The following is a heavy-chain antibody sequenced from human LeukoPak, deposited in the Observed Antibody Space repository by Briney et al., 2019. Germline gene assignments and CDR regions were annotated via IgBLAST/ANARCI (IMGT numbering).Heavy chain of an antibody. V-gene: IGHV4-61*01. D-gene: IGHD6-13*01. CDR2: IYCSGST. Sequence: SETLSLTCTVSGGSVSSGSYYWSWIRQPPGKGLEWIGYIYCSGSTNYNPSLKSRVTISVDTSKNQFSLKLSSVTAADTAVYYCARAGSGSSWYYTAYYFDYRGQGTLVTVSS. CDR3: ARAGSGSSWYYTAYYFDY. J-gene: IGHJ4*02. CDR1: GGSVSSGSYY.